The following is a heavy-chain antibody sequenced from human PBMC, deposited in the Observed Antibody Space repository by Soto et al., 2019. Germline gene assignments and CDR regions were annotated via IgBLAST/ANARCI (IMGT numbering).Heavy chain of an antibody. V-gene: IGHV3-21*01. CDR2: ISSSSSYI. D-gene: IGHD6-19*01. CDR3: ARVVAVAGSQAFDI. Sequence: GGPLRLSCAASGLTMSNYSMNWVSKKKRKGLEWVSSISSSSSYIYYADSVKGRFTISRDNAKNSLYLQMNSLRAEDTAVYYCARVVAVAGSQAFDIWGQGTMVTVSS. CDR1: GLTMSNYS. J-gene: IGHJ3*02.